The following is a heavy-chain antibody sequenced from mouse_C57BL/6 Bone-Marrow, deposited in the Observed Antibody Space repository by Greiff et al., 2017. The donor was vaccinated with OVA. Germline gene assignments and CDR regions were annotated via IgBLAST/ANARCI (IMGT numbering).Heavy chain of an antibody. CDR3: ASYDGYYNWYFDV. D-gene: IGHD2-3*01. CDR2: IDPNSGGT. J-gene: IGHJ1*03. V-gene: IGHV1-72*01. CDR1: GYTFTSYW. Sequence: VKLQQPGAELVKPGASVKLSCKASGYTFTSYWMHWVKQRPGRGLEWIGRIDPNSGGTKYNEKFKSKATLTVDKPSSTAYMQLSSLTSEDSAVYYCASYDGYYNWYFDVWGTGTTVTVSS.